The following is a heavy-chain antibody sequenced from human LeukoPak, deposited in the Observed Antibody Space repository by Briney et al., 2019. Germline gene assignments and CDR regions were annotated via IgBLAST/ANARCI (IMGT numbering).Heavy chain of an antibody. D-gene: IGHD3-10*01. Sequence: SETLSLTCTVSGGSISSGGYYWSWIRQHPGKGLEWIGYIYYSGSTYYNPSLKSRVTISVDTSKNQFSLKLSSVTAADTAVYYCARDNYYGSGSFQDYWGQGTLVTVSS. CDR2: IYYSGST. CDR3: ARDNYYGSGSFQDY. V-gene: IGHV4-31*03. J-gene: IGHJ4*02. CDR1: GGSISSGGYY.